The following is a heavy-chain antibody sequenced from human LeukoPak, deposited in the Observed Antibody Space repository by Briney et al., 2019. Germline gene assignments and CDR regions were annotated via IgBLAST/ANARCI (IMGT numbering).Heavy chain of an antibody. J-gene: IGHJ4*02. CDR3: ARGIYGDYTLEDY. CDR1: GYTFTIYG. V-gene: IGHV1-18*01. D-gene: IGHD4-17*01. CDR2: ISTYNGNT. Sequence: ASVKVSCKASGYTFTIYGITWVRQAPGQGLEWMGWISTYNGNTNYAQKLQGRVTMTTDTSTSTAYMELSSLRSEDTAVYYCARGIYGDYTLEDYWGQGTLVTVSS.